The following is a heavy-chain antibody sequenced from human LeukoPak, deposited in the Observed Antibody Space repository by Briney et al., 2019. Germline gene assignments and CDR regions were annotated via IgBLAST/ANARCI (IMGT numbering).Heavy chain of an antibody. D-gene: IGHD1-26*01. CDR3: ARDLGGSYLPFGY. CDR2: IYHSGST. V-gene: IGHV4-38-2*02. J-gene: IGHJ4*02. CDR1: GYSISSGYY. Sequence: SETLSLTCTVSGYSISSGYYWGWLRQPPGKGLEWIGSIYHSGSTYYNPSLKSRVTISVDTSKNQFSLKLSSVTAADTAVYYCARDLGGSYLPFGYWGQGTLVTVSS.